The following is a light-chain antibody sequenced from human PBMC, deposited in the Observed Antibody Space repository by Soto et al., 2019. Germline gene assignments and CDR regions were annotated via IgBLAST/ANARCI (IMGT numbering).Light chain of an antibody. Sequence: QSALTQPASVSGSPGQSITISCTRTSSDVGGYNYVSWYQQHPGKAPKLMIYEVSNWPSGVSNRFSGSKSGNTASLTISGLQAEDEADYYCSSYTSSSTYVFGTGTKVTVL. J-gene: IGLJ1*01. CDR1: SSDVGGYNY. CDR2: EVS. CDR3: SSYTSSSTYV. V-gene: IGLV2-14*01.